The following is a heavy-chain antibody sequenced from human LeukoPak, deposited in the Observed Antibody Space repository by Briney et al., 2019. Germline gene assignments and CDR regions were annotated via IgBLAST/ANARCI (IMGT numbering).Heavy chain of an antibody. V-gene: IGHV3-74*01. Sequence: GGSLRLSCGASGFTFSTYRMYWVRQVPGKGLVWVSRIDPDGTSTTYADSVKGRFTVSRDNAENTLSLQMNSLRAEDTAVYYCAREAYGSGNYFFGYWGQGALVTVSS. D-gene: IGHD3-10*01. J-gene: IGHJ4*02. CDR3: AREAYGSGNYFFGY. CDR2: IDPDGTST. CDR1: GFTFSTYR.